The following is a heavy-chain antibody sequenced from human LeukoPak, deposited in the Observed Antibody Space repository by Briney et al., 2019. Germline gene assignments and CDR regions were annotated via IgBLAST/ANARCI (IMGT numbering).Heavy chain of an antibody. CDR1: GFTFSRYW. V-gene: IGHV3-64D*06. CDR3: VKDGCSSTSCPYPDY. J-gene: IGHJ4*02. D-gene: IGHD2-2*01. CDR2: ISSNGGST. Sequence: GGSLRLSCVGSGFTFSRYWLNWVRQAPGKGLEYVSAISSNGGSTYYADSVKGRFTISRDNSKNTLYLHMSSLRAEDTAVYYCVKDGCSSTSCPYPDYWGQGTLVTVSS.